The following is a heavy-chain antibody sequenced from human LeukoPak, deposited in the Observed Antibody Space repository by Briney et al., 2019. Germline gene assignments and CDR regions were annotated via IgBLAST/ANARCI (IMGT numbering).Heavy chain of an antibody. D-gene: IGHD3-3*01. V-gene: IGHV1-69*01. CDR1: GGTFSSYA. Sequence: SVKVSCKASGGTFSSYAISWVRQAPGQGLERMGGIISIFGTANYAQKFQGRVTITADESTSTAYMELRSLRSDDTAVYYCARVLRYDFWSAYYFDYWGQGTLVTVSS. CDR3: ARVLRYDFWSAYYFDY. J-gene: IGHJ4*02. CDR2: IISIFGTA.